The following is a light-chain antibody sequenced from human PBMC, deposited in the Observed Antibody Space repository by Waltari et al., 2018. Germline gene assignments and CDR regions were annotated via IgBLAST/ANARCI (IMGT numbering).Light chain of an antibody. CDR2: GAS. V-gene: IGKV3-20*01. CDR3: QQYGGSSS. CDR1: QSFSSSY. Sequence: EIVLTQSPGTLSLSPGERATLSCRASQSFSSSYLAWYQQKPGQAPRLFIYGASSRATGIPDRFSGSGSGTDFTLTISRLEPEDFAVYYCQQYGGSSSFGQGTKLEVK. J-gene: IGKJ2*03.